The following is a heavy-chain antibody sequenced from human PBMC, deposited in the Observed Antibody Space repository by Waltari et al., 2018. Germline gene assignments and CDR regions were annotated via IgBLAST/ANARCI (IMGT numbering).Heavy chain of an antibody. D-gene: IGHD6-13*01. J-gene: IGHJ4*02. V-gene: IGHV3-30*01. CDR3: ARVLG. CDR2: ISYDGSNK. CDR1: GFTFSSYA. Sequence: QVQLVESGGGVVHPGRSLSLSCAASGFTFSSYAMHWVRQAPGKGLEWVAVISYDGSNKYYADSVKGRFTISRDNSKNTLYLQMNSLRAEDTAVYYCARVLGWGQGTLVTVSS.